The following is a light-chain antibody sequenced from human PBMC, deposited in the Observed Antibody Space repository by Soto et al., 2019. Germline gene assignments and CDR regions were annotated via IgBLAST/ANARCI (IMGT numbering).Light chain of an antibody. Sequence: QSVLTQPPSASGTPGQRVTISWSGSSSNIGAYTVNWYQQVPGTAPKLHMYSNNHRPSGVPDRFSGSKSGTSASLAISGLQSEDEADYYCAAWDASLNGVIFGGGTKLTVL. V-gene: IGLV1-44*01. CDR3: AAWDASLNGVI. CDR2: SNN. CDR1: SSNIGAYT. J-gene: IGLJ2*01.